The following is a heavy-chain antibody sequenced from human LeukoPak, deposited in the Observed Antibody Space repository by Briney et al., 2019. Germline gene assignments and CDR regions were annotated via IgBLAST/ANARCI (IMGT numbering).Heavy chain of an antibody. V-gene: IGHV4-30-4*08. Sequence: SETLSLTCTVSGGSISNGDHYWSWIRQHPGKGLEWIGYIYYSGSTYYNPSLKSRVTISVDTSKNQFSLKLSSVTAADTAVYYCARAYYYAFDIWGQGTMVTVSS. CDR1: GGSISNGDHY. D-gene: IGHD3-10*01. CDR2: IYYSGST. J-gene: IGHJ3*02. CDR3: ARAYYYAFDI.